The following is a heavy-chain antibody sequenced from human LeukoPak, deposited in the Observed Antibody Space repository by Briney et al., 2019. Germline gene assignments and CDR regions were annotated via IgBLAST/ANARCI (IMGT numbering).Heavy chain of an antibody. D-gene: IGHD6-19*01. CDR3: ARDWGSSGGLGVGY. CDR1: GGSFRSYY. J-gene: IGHJ4*02. Sequence: KPSETLSLTCTVSGGSFRSYYWTWIRQPPGKGLEWIGYIYYRGTTNYNPSLKSRVTISVDTSKNHFSLNLSSVTAADTAVYYCARDWGSSGGLGVGYWGQGALVTVSS. CDR2: IYYRGTT. V-gene: IGHV4-59*01.